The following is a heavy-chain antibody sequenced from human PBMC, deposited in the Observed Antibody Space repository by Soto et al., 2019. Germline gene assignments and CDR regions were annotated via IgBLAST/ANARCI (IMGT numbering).Heavy chain of an antibody. V-gene: IGHV6-1*01. CDR3: ARGEQYSGRIFDY. Sequence: SQTLSLTCAITGDSVSSNSGGWSGGSQSPSRGLEWLGRTYYRSKWYYEYAVSVRGRITINPDTSKNQYSLQLNSLTPEDTAVYFCARGEQYSGRIFDYWGQGTLVTSPQ. CDR1: GDSVSSNSGG. CDR2: TYYRSKWYY. D-gene: IGHD1-26*01. J-gene: IGHJ4*01.